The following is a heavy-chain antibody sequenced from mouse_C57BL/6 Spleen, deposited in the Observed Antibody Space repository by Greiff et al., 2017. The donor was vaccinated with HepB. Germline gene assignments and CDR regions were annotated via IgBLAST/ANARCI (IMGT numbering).Heavy chain of an antibody. D-gene: IGHD1-1*01. CDR1: GYTFTSYW. Sequence: VQLQQSGAELAKPGASVKLSCKASGYTFTSYWMHWVKQRPGQGLEWIGYINPSSGYTKYNQKFKDKATLTADKSSSTAYMQLSSLTYEDSAVYYCASSDTTVVASFDYWDQGTTLTVSS. CDR3: ASSDTTVVASFDY. V-gene: IGHV1-7*01. J-gene: IGHJ2*01. CDR2: INPSSGYT.